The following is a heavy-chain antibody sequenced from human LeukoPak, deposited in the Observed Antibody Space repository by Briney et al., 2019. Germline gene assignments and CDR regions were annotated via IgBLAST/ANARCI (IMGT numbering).Heavy chain of an antibody. CDR1: GFTFSSYA. Sequence: PGGSLRLSCAASGFTFSSYAMSWVRQAPGKGLEWVSAISGSGDSTYYADSVKGRLTISRDNSKNTLYLQMNSLRAEDTAVYYCAKDMYSSGWLFDYWGQGTLVTVSS. V-gene: IGHV3-23*01. CDR2: ISGSGDST. J-gene: IGHJ4*02. CDR3: AKDMYSSGWLFDY. D-gene: IGHD6-19*01.